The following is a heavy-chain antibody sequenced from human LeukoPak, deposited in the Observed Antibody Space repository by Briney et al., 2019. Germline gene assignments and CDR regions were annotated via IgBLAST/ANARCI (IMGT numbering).Heavy chain of an antibody. D-gene: IGHD2-15*01. CDR1: GDSISSYY. CDR2: IYDSGST. J-gene: IGHJ5*02. V-gene: IGHV4-59*01. Sequence: SETLSLTCTVSGDSISSYYWSWIRQRPGKGLEWIGYIYDSGSTNYNPSLKSRVTISVDTSKNQFSLKLSSVTAADTAVYYCARAPSCSGGSCYPYSWFDPWGQGTLVTVSS. CDR3: ARAPSCSGGSCYPYSWFDP.